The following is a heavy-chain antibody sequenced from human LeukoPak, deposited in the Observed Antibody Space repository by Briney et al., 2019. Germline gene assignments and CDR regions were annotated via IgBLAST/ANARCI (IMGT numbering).Heavy chain of an antibody. CDR2: ISYDGSNK. CDR1: GFTFSSYA. J-gene: IGHJ6*02. Sequence: GGSLRLSCAASGFTFSSYAMHWVRQAPGKGLEGVAVISYDGSNKYYADSVKGRFTISRDNSKNPLYLQMNSLRAEDTAVYYCARGKWVVPAAMRLQNYYGMDVWGQGTTVTVSS. CDR3: ARGKWVVPAAMRLQNYYGMDV. V-gene: IGHV3-30-3*01. D-gene: IGHD2-2*01.